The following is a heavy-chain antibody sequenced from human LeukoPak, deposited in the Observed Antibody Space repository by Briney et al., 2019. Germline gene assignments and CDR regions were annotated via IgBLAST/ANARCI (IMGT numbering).Heavy chain of an antibody. CDR3: AKEYSGYDFDY. CDR1: GFTLRSYD. CDR2: TSGSGGNT. V-gene: IGHV3-23*01. D-gene: IGHD5-12*01. Sequence: GGSLRLSCAASGFTLRSYDMSWVRQAPGKGLEWVAATSGSGGNTYYADSVKGRFTISRDNSKNTLYLQMDSLRAEDTAVYYCAKEYSGYDFDYWGQGTLVTVSS. J-gene: IGHJ4*02.